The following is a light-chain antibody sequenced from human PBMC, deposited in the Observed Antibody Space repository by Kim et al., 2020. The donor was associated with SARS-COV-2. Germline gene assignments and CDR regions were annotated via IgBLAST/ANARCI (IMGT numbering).Light chain of an antibody. J-gene: IGLJ3*02. CDR3: QAWDSSTGV. CDR1: KLGDKD. CDR2: EDS. Sequence: VSPGQTASITCSGDKLGDKDVCWYQQKPGQSPGRVIYEDSRRPSGIPERFLGSNSGNTATLTISGTQAMDEADYYCQAWDSSTGVFGGGTQLTVL. V-gene: IGLV3-1*01.